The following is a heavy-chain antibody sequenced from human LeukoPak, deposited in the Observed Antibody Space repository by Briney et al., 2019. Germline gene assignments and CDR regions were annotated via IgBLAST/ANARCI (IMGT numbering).Heavy chain of an antibody. CDR1: GRSISSGSYY. V-gene: IGHV4-61*02. D-gene: IGHD6-13*01. J-gene: IGHJ4*02. Sequence: SETLSLTCTVSGRSISSGSYYWSWIRQPAGKGLEWIGRIYTSGSTNYNPSLQSRVTISVDTSKNQFSLKLSSVTAADTAVYYCAISAAGRDYWGQGTLVTVSS. CDR3: AISAAGRDY. CDR2: IYTSGST.